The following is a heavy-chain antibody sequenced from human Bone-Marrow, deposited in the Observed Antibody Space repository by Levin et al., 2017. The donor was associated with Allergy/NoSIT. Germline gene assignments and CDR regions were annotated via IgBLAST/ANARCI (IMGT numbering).Heavy chain of an antibody. Sequence: GGSLRLSCVASGFTFGDYYMSWIRQTPGKGLEWLAYISTFGSTLYYADSVKGRFTISRDNTQNAVYLQMNSLRAEDSALFYCARMSRSGYDLDYWGQGTLASVSS. CDR1: GFTFGDYY. CDR2: ISTFGSTL. CDR3: ARMSRSGYDLDY. V-gene: IGHV3-11*01. D-gene: IGHD5-12*01. J-gene: IGHJ4*02.